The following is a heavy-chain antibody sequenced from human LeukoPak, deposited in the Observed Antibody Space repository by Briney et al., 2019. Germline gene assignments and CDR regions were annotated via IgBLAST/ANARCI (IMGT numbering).Heavy chain of an antibody. V-gene: IGHV1-69*06. CDR1: GGTFSSYA. D-gene: IGHD2-15*01. J-gene: IGHJ4*02. Sequence: GASVKVSCKASGGTFSSYAISRVRQAPGQGLEWMGGIIPIFGTANYAQKFQGRVTITADKSTSTAYMELSSLRSEDTAVYYCATRSKARYCSGGSCYYFDYWGQGTLVTVSS. CDR2: IIPIFGTA. CDR3: ATRSKARYCSGGSCYYFDY.